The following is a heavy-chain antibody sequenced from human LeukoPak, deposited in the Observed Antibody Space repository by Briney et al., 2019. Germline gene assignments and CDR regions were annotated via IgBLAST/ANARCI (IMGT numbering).Heavy chain of an antibody. CDR3: AKEGIVATTLYYFDY. V-gene: IGHV3-23*01. D-gene: IGHD5-12*01. CDR2: ISGSGGST. CDR1: GFTFSSYA. J-gene: IGHJ4*02. Sequence: GGSLRLSCAATGFTFSSYAMSWVRQAPGKGLEWVSAISGSGGSTYYADSVKGRFTISRDNSKNTLYLQMNSLRAEDTAVYYCAKEGIVATTLYYFDYWGQGTLVTVSS.